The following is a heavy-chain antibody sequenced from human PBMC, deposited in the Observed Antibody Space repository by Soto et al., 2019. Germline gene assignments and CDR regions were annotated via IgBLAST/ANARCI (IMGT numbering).Heavy chain of an antibody. CDR1: AASFNGYN. J-gene: IGHJ3*02. D-gene: IGHD2-2*01. CDR2: INHSGGT. V-gene: IGHV4-34*01. Sequence: QVQLPQWGAGLFKPAETLSLTCAVYAASFNGYNWGWIRQPPGKGLEWIGEINHSGGTHYNPSLKSRMTISVDTAKNQFSLKLSSVTAADAAVYYCARGRYQLLWSIWGQGTMVTVSS. CDR3: ARGRYQLLWSI.